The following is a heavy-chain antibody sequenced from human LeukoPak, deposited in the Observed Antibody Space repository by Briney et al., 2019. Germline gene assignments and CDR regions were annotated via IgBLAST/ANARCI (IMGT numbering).Heavy chain of an antibody. CDR3: GRLAHNAWYAIDH. CDR2: ILPDGSKK. Sequence: GGSLRLSCVVSDFTFSFYWMTWVRQAPGKGLEWVANILPDGSKKYYVDSVKGRFTISRDNPKNSLYLQINSLRVDDTAVYYCGRLAHNAWYAIDHWGQGTLVTVSS. V-gene: IGHV3-7*01. D-gene: IGHD6-13*01. J-gene: IGHJ4*02. CDR1: DFTFSFYW.